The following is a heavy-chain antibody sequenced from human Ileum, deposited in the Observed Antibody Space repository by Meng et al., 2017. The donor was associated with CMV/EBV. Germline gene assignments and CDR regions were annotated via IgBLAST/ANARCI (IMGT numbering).Heavy chain of an antibody. D-gene: IGHD6-13*01. CDR1: GASISSGDYY. CDR3: ARAKQAAENFDS. CDR2: IYYTGAT. V-gene: IGHV4-30-4*08. J-gene: IGHJ4*02. Sequence: QVQLQESGPGLVKHSETLSLTCTVSGASISSGDYYWTWIRQPPGKGLEWIGYIYYTGATYYRPSLESRIVISSDTSKNHFSLTLTSVTAADTAVYFRARAKQAAENFDSWGQGTLVTVSS.